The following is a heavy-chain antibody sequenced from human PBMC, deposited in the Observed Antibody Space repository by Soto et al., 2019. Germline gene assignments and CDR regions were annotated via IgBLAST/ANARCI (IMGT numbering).Heavy chain of an antibody. J-gene: IGHJ5*02. CDR2: FDPEDGET. CDR1: GYTLTELS. CDR3: ATDVRDYSGSLNWFDP. Sequence: GASVKVSCKVSGYTLTELSMHWVRQAPGKGLEWMGGFDPEDGETIYAQKFQGRVTMTEDTSTDTAYMELSSLRSEDTAVYYCATDVRDYSGSLNWFDPWGQGTRVTVSS. V-gene: IGHV1-24*01. D-gene: IGHD6-13*01.